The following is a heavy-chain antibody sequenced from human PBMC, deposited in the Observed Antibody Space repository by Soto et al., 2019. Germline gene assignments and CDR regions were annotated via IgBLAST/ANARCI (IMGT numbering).Heavy chain of an antibody. CDR1: GYTFSSSS. CDR3: ARNASRGFDS. V-gene: IGHV1-18*01. J-gene: IGHJ4*02. CDR2: ISVYNGNT. Sequence: ASVKVSCKASGYTFSSSSISWVRQAPGQGLECMGWISVYNGNTNYAQTLQGRVTMSTDTSTGTAYMELRSLRSDDTAVYYCARNASRGFDSWGQGTLVTVSS.